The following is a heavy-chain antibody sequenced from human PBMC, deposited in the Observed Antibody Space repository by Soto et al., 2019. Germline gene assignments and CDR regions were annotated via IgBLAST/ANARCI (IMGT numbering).Heavy chain of an antibody. CDR1: GFTFSSYD. Sequence: PGESLRLSYGASGFTFSSYDMHWVRQATGKGVEWVSAIGTAGDTYYPGSVKGRFTISRENAKNSLYLQMNSLRAGDTAVYYCPRESSYRGSLSPPVEDWRQRTLVTVSS. CDR2: IGTAGDT. CDR3: PRESSYRGSLSPPVED. V-gene: IGHV3-13*01. J-gene: IGHJ4*02. D-gene: IGHD5-12*01.